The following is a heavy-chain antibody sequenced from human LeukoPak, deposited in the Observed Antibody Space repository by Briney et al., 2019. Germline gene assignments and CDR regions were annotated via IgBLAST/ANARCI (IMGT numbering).Heavy chain of an antibody. V-gene: IGHV4-39*07. Sequence: SETLSLTCTVSGGSISSSSYYWGWIRQPPGKGLEWIGSIYYSGSTYYNPSLKSRVTMSVATSKNQFSLKLSSVTAADTAVYYCARAGYTSGWYGDNYYFDYWGQGTLVGVSS. J-gene: IGHJ4*02. D-gene: IGHD6-19*01. CDR1: GGSISSSSYY. CDR2: IYYSGST. CDR3: ARAGYTSGWYGDNYYFDY.